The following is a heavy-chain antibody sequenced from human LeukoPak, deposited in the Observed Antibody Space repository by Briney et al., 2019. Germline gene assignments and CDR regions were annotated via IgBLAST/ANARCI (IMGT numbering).Heavy chain of an antibody. CDR1: GFTFSSYA. J-gene: IGHJ4*02. CDR2: ISGSGGST. CDR3: AKHLSSVRGVSYFDY. D-gene: IGHD3-10*01. Sequence: GGSLRLSCAASGFTFSSYAMSWVRQAPGKGLEWVSAISGSGGSTYYADSVKGRFTISRDNSKNTLYLQMYSLRAEDTAVYYCAKHLSSVRGVSYFDYWGQGTLVTVSS. V-gene: IGHV3-23*01.